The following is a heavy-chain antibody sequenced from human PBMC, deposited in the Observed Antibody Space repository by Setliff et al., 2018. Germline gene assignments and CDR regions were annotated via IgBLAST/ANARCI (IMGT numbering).Heavy chain of an antibody. D-gene: IGHD5-12*01. CDR3: AREVPGYSGALDF. CDR1: GYTFTSYG. J-gene: IGHJ5*01. V-gene: IGHV1-18*01. Sequence: GASVKVSCKASGYTFTSYGISWVRQAPGQGLEWMGWISAYNGETDYAPRFQGRVTMTRDTSLSTVYMELKSLTSDDSAVYYCAREVPGYSGALDFWGRGTLVTVSS. CDR2: ISAYNGET.